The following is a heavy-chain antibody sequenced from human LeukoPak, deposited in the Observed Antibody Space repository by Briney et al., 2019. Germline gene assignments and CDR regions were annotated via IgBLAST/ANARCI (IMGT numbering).Heavy chain of an antibody. V-gene: IGHV4-59*02. CDR2: IYYSGST. J-gene: IGHJ6*03. CDR1: GGSVSSHQ. Sequence: SETLSLTRTVSGGSVSSHQWSWIRQPPGKGLEWIGYIYYSGSTNYNPSLKSRFTISIDTSNNRFSLKLSSVTAADTAVYYCVRGVLTTVSYYMDVWGNGTTVTVSS. CDR3: VRGVLTTVSYYMDV. D-gene: IGHD4-17*01.